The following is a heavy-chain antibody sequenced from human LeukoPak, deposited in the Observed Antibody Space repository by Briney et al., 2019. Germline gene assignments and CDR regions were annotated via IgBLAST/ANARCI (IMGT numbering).Heavy chain of an antibody. J-gene: IGHJ4*02. CDR3: ARQWVDTAMAPGALYYFDY. D-gene: IGHD5-18*01. CDR1: GGSFSGYY. CDR2: INHSGST. V-gene: IGHV4-34*01. Sequence: SETLSLTCAVYGGSFSGYYWSRIRQPPGKGLEWIGEINHSGSTSYNPSLKSRVTISVDTSKNQFSLKLSSVTAADTAVYYCARQWVDTAMAPGALYYFDYWGQGTLVTVSS.